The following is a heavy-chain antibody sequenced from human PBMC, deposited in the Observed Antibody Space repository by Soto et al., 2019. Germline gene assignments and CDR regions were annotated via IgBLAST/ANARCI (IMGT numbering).Heavy chain of an antibody. CDR3: ARGEWELLPLGAFDI. Sequence: LRLSCAASGFTFSSYSMDRVRQAPGKGLEWVSYISSSSSTIYYADSVKGRFTISRDNAKNSLYLQMNSLRDEDTAVYYCARGEWELLPLGAFDIWGQGTMVTVSS. CDR2: ISSSSSTI. V-gene: IGHV3-48*02. D-gene: IGHD1-26*01. CDR1: GFTFSSYS. J-gene: IGHJ3*02.